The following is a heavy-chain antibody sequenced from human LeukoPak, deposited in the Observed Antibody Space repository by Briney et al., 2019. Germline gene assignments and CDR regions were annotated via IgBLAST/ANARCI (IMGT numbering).Heavy chain of an antibody. CDR2: ISYDGSNK. Sequence: GRSLRLSCAASGFTFSSYGMHWVRQAPGKGLEWVAVISYDGSNKYYADSVKGRFTISRDNSENTLYLQMNSLRAEDTAVYYCAKPSESSGPTPDAFDIWGQGTMVTVSS. CDR3: AKPSESSGPTPDAFDI. D-gene: IGHD3-22*01. CDR1: GFTFSSYG. V-gene: IGHV3-30*18. J-gene: IGHJ3*02.